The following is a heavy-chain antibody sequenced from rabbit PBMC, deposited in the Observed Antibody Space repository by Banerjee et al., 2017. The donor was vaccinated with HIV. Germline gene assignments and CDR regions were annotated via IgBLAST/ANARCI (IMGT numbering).Heavy chain of an antibody. J-gene: IGHJ4*01. V-gene: IGHV1S40*01. CDR1: GFSFSRNYY. Sequence: QSLEESGGDLVKPGASLTLTCTASGFSFSRNYYMCWVRQAPGKGLEWSACINTSSGNTVYASWAKGRFTISKTSSTTVTLQMTSLTAADTATYFCVRNSPNLWGQGTLVTVS. CDR3: VRNSPNL. CDR2: INTSSGNT.